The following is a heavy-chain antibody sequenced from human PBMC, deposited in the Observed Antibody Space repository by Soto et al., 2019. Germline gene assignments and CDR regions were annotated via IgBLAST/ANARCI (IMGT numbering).Heavy chain of an antibody. CDR3: ARSRGIAVAGRVQSGMDV. J-gene: IGHJ6*02. Sequence: ASVKVSCKASGYTFTSYAMHWVRQAPGQRLEWMGWINAGNGNTKYSQKFQGRVTITRDTSASTAYMELSSLRSEDTAVYYCARSRGIAVAGRVQSGMDVWGQGTTVTVSS. D-gene: IGHD6-19*01. CDR2: INAGNGNT. V-gene: IGHV1-3*01. CDR1: GYTFTSYA.